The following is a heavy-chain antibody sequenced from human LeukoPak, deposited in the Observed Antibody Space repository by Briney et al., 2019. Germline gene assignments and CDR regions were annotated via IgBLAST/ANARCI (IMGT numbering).Heavy chain of an antibody. V-gene: IGHV1-69*01. CDR1: GGTFSSYA. Sequence: SVKVSCKASGGTFSSYAISWVRQAPGQGLEWMGGIIPIFGTANYAQKFQGRVTITADESTSTAYMELSSLRSEDTAVYYCASSFNWGMYYFDYWGQGTLVTVSS. CDR2: IIPIFGTA. D-gene: IGHD7-27*01. J-gene: IGHJ4*02. CDR3: ASSFNWGMYYFDY.